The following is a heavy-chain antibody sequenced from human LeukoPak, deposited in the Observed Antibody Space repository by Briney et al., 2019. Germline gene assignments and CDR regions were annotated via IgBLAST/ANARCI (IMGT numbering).Heavy chain of an antibody. V-gene: IGHV3-21*04. Sequence: PGGSLRLSCAASGFTFSTYNMNWVRQAPGKGLEWVSSISSSSYIYYADSVKGRFTISRDNSYNTVSLQMNSLRAEDTAVYYCAKALIGVLRGFDYWGQGTLVTVSS. CDR2: ISSSSYI. D-gene: IGHD7-27*01. J-gene: IGHJ4*02. CDR3: AKALIGVLRGFDY. CDR1: GFTFSTYN.